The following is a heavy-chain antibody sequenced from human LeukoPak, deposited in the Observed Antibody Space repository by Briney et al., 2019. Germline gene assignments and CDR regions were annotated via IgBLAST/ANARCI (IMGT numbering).Heavy chain of an antibody. J-gene: IGHJ4*02. CDR1: GFTISDHY. CDR2: ISSSGSTI. Sequence: GGSLRLSCAASGFTISDHYMDWVRQAPGKGLEWVSYISSSGSTIYYADSVKGRFTISRDNAKNSLYLQMNSLRAEDTAVYYCARRGIVVVNVPSSASPLTGFDYWGQGTLVTVSS. D-gene: IGHD3-22*01. V-gene: IGHV3-11*01. CDR3: ARRGIVVVNVPSSASPLTGFDY.